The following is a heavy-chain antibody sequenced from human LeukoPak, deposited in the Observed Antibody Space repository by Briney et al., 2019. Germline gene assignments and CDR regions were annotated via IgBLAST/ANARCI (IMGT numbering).Heavy chain of an antibody. Sequence: GGSLRLSCVASGFTFSSDSMNWVRQAPGKGLEWVSYISESSAYIYYAKSVKGRFTISRDNAKNSLYLQMNSLRGEDTAVYYCARDDAATARASGMDVWGKGTTVTVSS. D-gene: IGHD6-6*01. CDR3: ARDDAATARASGMDV. CDR2: ISESSAYI. J-gene: IGHJ6*04. V-gene: IGHV3-21*01. CDR1: GFTFSSDS.